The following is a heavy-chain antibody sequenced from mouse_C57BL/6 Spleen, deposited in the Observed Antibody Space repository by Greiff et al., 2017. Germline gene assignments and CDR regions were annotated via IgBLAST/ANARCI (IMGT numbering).Heavy chain of an antibody. D-gene: IGHD2-2*01. Sequence: EVQLQQSGPELVKPGDSVKISCKASGYSFTGYFMNWVMQSHGQSLEWIGRINPYNGDTFYNQKFKGKATLTVDKSSSTAYLQLRSLTSGDSAVYYCARSGGDDAWFAYWGQGTLVTVSA. CDR2: INPYNGDT. CDR3: ARSGGDDAWFAY. V-gene: IGHV1-20*01. CDR1: GYSFTGYF. J-gene: IGHJ3*01.